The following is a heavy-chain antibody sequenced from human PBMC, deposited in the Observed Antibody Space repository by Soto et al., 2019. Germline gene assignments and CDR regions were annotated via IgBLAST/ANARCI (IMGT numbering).Heavy chain of an antibody. CDR1: GGTIISSSYY. J-gene: IGHJ5*02. V-gene: IGHV4-39*01. D-gene: IGHD3-22*01. CDR2: IYYSGST. CDR3: ARHPIVVVIDANWLDP. Sequence: XTLSLPCTVSGGTIISSSYYWGWIRQPPGKGLEWIGSIYYSGSTYYNPSLRSRVTISVDTSKNQFSLKLSSVTAAETAVYYCARHPIVVVIDANWLDPWGQGTLVTV.